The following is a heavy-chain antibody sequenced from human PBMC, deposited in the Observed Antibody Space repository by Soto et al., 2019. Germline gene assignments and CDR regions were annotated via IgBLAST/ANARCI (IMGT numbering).Heavy chain of an antibody. CDR3: AKPESRRPYSYDSSGGFDY. CDR2: ISGSGGST. CDR1: GFTFSSYA. V-gene: IGHV3-23*01. Sequence: QTGGSLRLSCAASGFTFSSYAMSWVRQAPGKGLEWVSAISGSGGSTYYADSVKGRFTISRDNSKNTLYLQMNSLRAEDTAVYYCAKPESRRPYSYDSSGGFDYWGQGTLVTVSS. D-gene: IGHD3-22*01. J-gene: IGHJ4*02.